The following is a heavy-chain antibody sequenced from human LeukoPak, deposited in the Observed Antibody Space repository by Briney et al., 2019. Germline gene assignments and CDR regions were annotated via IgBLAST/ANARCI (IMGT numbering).Heavy chain of an antibody. CDR1: GVTFSSDG. Sequence: GGSLRLSCAASGVTFSSDGMHWVRQGPGRGLEWVAFIRYDGSNKYYADSVKGRFTISRDNSKNTRYLQMNSLRAEETAVYYCAKGTMVVTADAFDIWGQGTLVTVSS. CDR3: AKGTMVVTADAFDI. V-gene: IGHV3-30*02. D-gene: IGHD4-23*01. J-gene: IGHJ3*02. CDR2: IRYDGSNK.